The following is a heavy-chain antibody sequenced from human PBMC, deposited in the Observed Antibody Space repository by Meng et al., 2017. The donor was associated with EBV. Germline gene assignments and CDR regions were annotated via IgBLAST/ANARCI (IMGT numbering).Heavy chain of an antibody. CDR3: AKGADLAAAGTFWFDP. CDR1: GYTFTGYY. D-gene: IGHD6-13*01. CDR2: INPNSGGT. J-gene: IGHJ5*02. Sequence: QGQLVQSGAEVKKPGASVKVSCKASGYTFTGYYMHWVRQAPGHGLEWMGRINPNSGGTNYAQKFQGRVTMTRDTSISTAYMELSRLRSDDTAVYYCAKGADLAAAGTFWFDPWGQGTLVTVSS. V-gene: IGHV1-2*06.